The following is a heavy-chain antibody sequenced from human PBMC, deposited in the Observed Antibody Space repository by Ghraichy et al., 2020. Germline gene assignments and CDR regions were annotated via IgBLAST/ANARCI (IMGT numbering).Heavy chain of an antibody. CDR3: AKDRDGRNQEQLVLGPRPIDY. Sequence: GESLNISCAASGFTFSSYAMSWVRQAPGKGLEWVSAISGSGGSTYYADSVKGRFTISRDNSKNTLYLQMNSLRAEDTAVYYCAKDRDGRNQEQLVLGPRPIDYWGQGTLVTVSS. J-gene: IGHJ4*02. CDR1: GFTFSSYA. CDR2: ISGSGGST. D-gene: IGHD6-13*01. V-gene: IGHV3-23*01.